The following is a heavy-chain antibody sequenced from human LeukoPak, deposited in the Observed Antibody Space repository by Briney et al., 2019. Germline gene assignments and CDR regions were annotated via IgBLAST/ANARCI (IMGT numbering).Heavy chain of an antibody. V-gene: IGHV5-51*01. Sequence: GESLKISCKGSGYSFTSYWIGWVRQMPGKGLEWMGIIYPGDSDTRSSPSFQGQVNISADKSISTAYLQWSSLKASDTAMYYCARHERSGSYYGAFDIWGQGTMVTVSS. CDR2: IYPGDSDT. D-gene: IGHD1-26*01. CDR1: GYSFTSYW. J-gene: IGHJ3*02. CDR3: ARHERSGSYYGAFDI.